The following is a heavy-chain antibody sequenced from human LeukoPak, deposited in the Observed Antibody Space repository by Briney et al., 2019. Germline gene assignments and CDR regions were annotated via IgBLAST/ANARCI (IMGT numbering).Heavy chain of an antibody. CDR3: AKDSPMGSSWYWFDP. D-gene: IGHD6-13*01. V-gene: IGHV3-23*01. J-gene: IGHJ5*02. Sequence: GGSLRLSWAASGFTFSSYAMSWVRQAPGKGLEWVSAISGSGGSTYYADSVKGRFTISRDNSKNTLYLQMNSLRAEDTAVYYCAKDSPMGSSWYWFDPWGQGTLVTVSS. CDR2: ISGSGGST. CDR1: GFTFSSYA.